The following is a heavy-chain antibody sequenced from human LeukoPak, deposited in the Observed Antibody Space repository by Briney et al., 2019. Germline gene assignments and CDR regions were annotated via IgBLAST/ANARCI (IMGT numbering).Heavy chain of an antibody. CDR2: ISSSSSTI. D-gene: IGHD3-3*01. Sequence: GGSLRLSCAASGFTFSSYSMNWVRQAPGKGLEWVSYISSSSSTIYYADSVKGRFTISRDNAKTALYLQMNSLIAEDTAVYYCARVQGTIFGVVNLDYWGQGTLVTVSS. CDR1: GFTFSSYS. V-gene: IGHV3-48*01. CDR3: ARVQGTIFGVVNLDY. J-gene: IGHJ4*02.